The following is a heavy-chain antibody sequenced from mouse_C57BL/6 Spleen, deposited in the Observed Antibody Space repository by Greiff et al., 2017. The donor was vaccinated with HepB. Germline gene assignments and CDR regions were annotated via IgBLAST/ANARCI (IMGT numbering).Heavy chain of an antibody. CDR1: GFNIKDYY. J-gene: IGHJ4*01. Sequence: EVQLQQSGAELVRPGASVKLSCTASGFNIKDYYMHWVKQRPEQGLEWIGRLDPEDGDTEYAPKFQGKATMTADTSSNTAYLQLSSLTSEDTAVYYCTGAYGNGMDYWGQGTSVTVSS. CDR3: TGAYGNGMDY. D-gene: IGHD2-1*01. CDR2: LDPEDGDT. V-gene: IGHV14-1*01.